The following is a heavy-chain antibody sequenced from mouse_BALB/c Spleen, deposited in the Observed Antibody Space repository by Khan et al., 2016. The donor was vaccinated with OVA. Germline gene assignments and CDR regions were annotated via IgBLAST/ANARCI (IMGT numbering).Heavy chain of an antibody. CDR3: ATSYYYGYYFDY. D-gene: IGHD1-1*01. V-gene: IGHV5-17*02. CDR1: GFTFSSYG. Sequence: EVELVESGGGLVQPGGSRKLSCAASGFTFSSYGMHWVRQAPEKGLEWVAYISGDSSTIYYADTVKGRFTISRANPKNTLFLQMTSLMSEDTAMYYCATSYYYGYYFDYWGPGTTLTVSS. J-gene: IGHJ2*01. CDR2: ISGDSSTI.